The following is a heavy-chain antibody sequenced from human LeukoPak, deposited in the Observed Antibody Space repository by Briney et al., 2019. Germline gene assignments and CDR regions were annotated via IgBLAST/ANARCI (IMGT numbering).Heavy chain of an antibody. Sequence: GGSLRLSCAASGFTFSSYSMNWVRQAPGKGLEWVSSISSSSSYIYYADSVKGRFTISRDNAKNSLYLQMNSLRAEDTAVYYCARVNDILTGYPVDYFDYWGQGTLVTASS. CDR2: ISSSSSYI. V-gene: IGHV3-21*01. CDR1: GFTFSSYS. D-gene: IGHD3-9*01. J-gene: IGHJ4*02. CDR3: ARVNDILTGYPVDYFDY.